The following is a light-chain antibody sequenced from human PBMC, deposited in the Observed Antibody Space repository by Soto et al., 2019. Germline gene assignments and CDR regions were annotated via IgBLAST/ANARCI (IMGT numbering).Light chain of an antibody. V-gene: IGKV3-15*01. Sequence: MVLTQSPATLSVSPGERATLSCRASQTIGSSLAWYQQRPGQAPRLLIFGASTRATGVPARFSGSGSGTEFTLTISSLQSEDFAVYYCQQYNSWPPKIFGGGTKVEIK. CDR2: GAS. CDR3: QQYNSWPPKI. J-gene: IGKJ4*01. CDR1: QTIGSS.